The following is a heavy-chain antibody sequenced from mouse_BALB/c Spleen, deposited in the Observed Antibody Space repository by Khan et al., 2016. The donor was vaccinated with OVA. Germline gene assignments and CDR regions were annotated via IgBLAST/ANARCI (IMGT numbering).Heavy chain of an antibody. CDR2: ILPGTGST. CDR3: ASPYYADY. Sequence: QVQLQQSGAELMKPGASVKISCKATGYTFRSYWMEWVKQRPGHGLEWIGEILPGTGSTNYNEKFKGKATFTADTSSNTAYMQLSSLTSEDSAVYYWASPYYADYWGQGTTLTVSS. CDR1: GYTFRSYW. J-gene: IGHJ2*01. D-gene: IGHD2-10*01. V-gene: IGHV1-9*01.